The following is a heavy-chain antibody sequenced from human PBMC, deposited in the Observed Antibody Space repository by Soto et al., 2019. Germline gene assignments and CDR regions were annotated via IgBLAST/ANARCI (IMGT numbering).Heavy chain of an antibody. V-gene: IGHV4-39*07. CDR1: GGSISSGNYY. Sequence: PSETLSLTCTISGGSISSGNYYWSWIRQPPGKGLEWIGEIYHSRRTYYNPSLKSRVTILVEKSKNQVSLELSSMTAADTAVYYCARGGDWQFDYWGQGTLVTVS. J-gene: IGHJ4*02. CDR3: ARGGDWQFDY. CDR2: IYHSRRT. D-gene: IGHD2-21*02.